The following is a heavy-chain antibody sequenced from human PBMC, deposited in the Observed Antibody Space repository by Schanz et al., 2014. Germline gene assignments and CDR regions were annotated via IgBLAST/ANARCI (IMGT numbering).Heavy chain of an antibody. V-gene: IGHV1-2*02. CDR2: IDPNSGGT. CDR3: ARTASHDVWRGYIPHYAFDL. D-gene: IGHD3-3*01. Sequence: QVQLVQSGADVKKPGASVKVSCKASGNTLSAYYIHWIRQAPGQGLEWMGWIDPNSGGTNYAQKFKGRVTMTRDTSITTVYMEVNSLTSDDTAVFYCARTASHDVWRGYIPHYAFDLWGQGTVVIVSS. CDR1: GNTLSAYY. J-gene: IGHJ3*01.